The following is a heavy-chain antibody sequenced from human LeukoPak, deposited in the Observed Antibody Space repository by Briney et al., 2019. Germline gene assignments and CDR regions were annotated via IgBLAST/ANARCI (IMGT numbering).Heavy chain of an antibody. D-gene: IGHD2-2*02. V-gene: IGHV4-31*03. Sequence: SETLSLTCTVSGGSISSGGYYWSWIRQHPGKGLEWIGYIYYSGSTYYNPSLKSRVTISVDTSKNQFSLKLSSVTAADTAVYYCARVVVVPAAISPAGWFDPWGQGTLVTVS. CDR3: ARVVVVPAAISPAGWFDP. CDR2: IYYSGST. J-gene: IGHJ5*02. CDR1: GGSISSGGYY.